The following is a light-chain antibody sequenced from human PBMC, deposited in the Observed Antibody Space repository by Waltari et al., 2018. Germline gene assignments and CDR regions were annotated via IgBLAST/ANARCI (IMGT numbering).Light chain of an antibody. V-gene: IGKV3-11*01. CDR2: DAS. J-gene: IGKJ2*01. CDR3: QQRNIWPNT. CDR1: QSVGSY. Sequence: EIVLPQSPATLSLSPGERATLSCRASQSVGSYLAWYQQKPGQAPRLLIYDASSRATGVPARFSGSGSGTEFTLTISSLEPEDFAVFYCQQRNIWPNTFGQGTKLEIK.